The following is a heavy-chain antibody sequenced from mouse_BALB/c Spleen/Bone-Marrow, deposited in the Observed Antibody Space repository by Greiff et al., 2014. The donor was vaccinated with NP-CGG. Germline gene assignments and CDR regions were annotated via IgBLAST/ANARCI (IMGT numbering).Heavy chain of an antibody. CDR2: IDPSDSYT. V-gene: IGHV1S127*01. Sequence: QVQLQQSGAELVKPGASVKMSCKASGYTFTSYWMRWVKQSPGQGLEWIGVIDPSDSYTSYNQKFKGKATLTVDTSSSTAYMQLSSLTSEDSAVYYCTRGDYDWYFDVWGAGTTVTVSS. D-gene: IGHD2-4*01. CDR3: TRGDYDWYFDV. J-gene: IGHJ1*01. CDR1: GYTFTSYW.